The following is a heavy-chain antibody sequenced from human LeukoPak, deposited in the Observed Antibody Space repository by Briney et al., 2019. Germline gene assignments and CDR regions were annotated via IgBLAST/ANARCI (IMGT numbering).Heavy chain of an antibody. J-gene: IGHJ5*02. Sequence: ASVKVSCKASGYTFTSYYMHWVRQAPGQGLEWMGIINPSGGSTSYAQKFQGRVTMTRDTSTSTVYMELSSLRSEDTAVYYCARDVAGYCSSTSCYPPFNWFDPWGQGTLVTVSS. D-gene: IGHD2-2*01. CDR1: GYTFTSYY. CDR2: INPSGGST. V-gene: IGHV1-46*01. CDR3: ARDVAGYCSSTSCYPPFNWFDP.